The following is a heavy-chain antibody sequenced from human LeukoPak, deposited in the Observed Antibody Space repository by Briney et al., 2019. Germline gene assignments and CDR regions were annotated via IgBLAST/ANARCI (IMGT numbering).Heavy chain of an antibody. V-gene: IGHV1-18*01. CDR2: ISAYNGNT. CDR1: GYTFTSYG. Sequence: VASVKVSCKASGYTFTSYGFSWVRQAPGQGLEWMGWISAYNGNTYYEQRFQGRVTMTTDTSANTAYMDLRSLRSDDTAVYYCARCTYDILTGYLTTDFDYWGQGTLVTVSS. CDR3: ARCTYDILTGYLTTDFDY. D-gene: IGHD3-9*01. J-gene: IGHJ4*02.